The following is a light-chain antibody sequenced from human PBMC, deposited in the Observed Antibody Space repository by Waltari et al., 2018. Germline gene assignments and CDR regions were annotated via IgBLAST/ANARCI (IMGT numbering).Light chain of an antibody. CDR3: QTWGSTTSYV. J-gene: IGLJ1*01. V-gene: IGLV3-1*01. Sequence: SSDLTQPPSVSVSPGQTATIPCSGDKLADKSASWYQLKSGQSPVLVIYQDRRRPSGIPGRFSGSNSGTIATLTITGTQATDEADYYCQTWGSTTSYVFGSGTKVTVL. CDR2: QDR. CDR1: KLADKS.